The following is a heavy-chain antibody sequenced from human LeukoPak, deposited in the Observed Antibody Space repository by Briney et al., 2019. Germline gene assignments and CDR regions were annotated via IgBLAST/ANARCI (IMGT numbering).Heavy chain of an antibody. CDR1: GGSSSSGSYY. D-gene: IGHD2/OR15-2a*01. CDR2: IYYSGST. J-gene: IGHJ4*02. CDR3: ARGPHDLESVGYYFDY. V-gene: IGHV4-61*01. Sequence: PSQTLSLNCTVSGGSSSSGSYYWSWIRQPPGKGLEWMGYIYYSGSTNYNPSLKSRVTISVDPSKNQFSLTLSSVTAADTAVYYCARGPHDLESVGYYFDYWGQGTLVTVSS.